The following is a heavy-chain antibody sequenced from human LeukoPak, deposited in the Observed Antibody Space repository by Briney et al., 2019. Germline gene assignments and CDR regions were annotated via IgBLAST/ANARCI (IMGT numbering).Heavy chain of an antibody. V-gene: IGHV4-39*01. D-gene: IGHD3-10*01. CDR1: GGSITNSSYY. Sequence: PSETLSLTCTVSGGSITNSSYYWGWIRQPPGKGLEWIGSIYFSGGTYYNASLKSRVTISVDTSKNQFSLKLSSVTAADTAVYYCARQTGSGLFSLPGGQGTLVTVSS. J-gene: IGHJ4*02. CDR2: IYFSGGT. CDR3: ARQTGSGLFSLP.